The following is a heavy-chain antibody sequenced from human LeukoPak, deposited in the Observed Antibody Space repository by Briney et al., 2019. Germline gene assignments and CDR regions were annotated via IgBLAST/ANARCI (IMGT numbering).Heavy chain of an antibody. V-gene: IGHV3-21*01. J-gene: IGHJ6*04. CDR1: GFTFSSYS. D-gene: IGHD1-26*01. CDR2: ISSTSTYI. CDR3: ACLVGATQDV. Sequence: GGSLRLSCAASGFTFSSYSMNWVRQAPGKGLEWVSYISSTSTYIYYADSVKGRFTISRDNAKNSLYLQMNSLRAEDTAVYYCACLVGATQDVWGKGTTVIVSS.